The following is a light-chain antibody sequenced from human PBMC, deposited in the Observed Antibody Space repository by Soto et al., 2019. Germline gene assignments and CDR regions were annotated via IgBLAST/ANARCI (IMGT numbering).Light chain of an antibody. Sequence: EILMTQSPATLSVSPGERATVSCRASQSVSSNLAWYQQKPGQAPRLLIYDTSNRATGIPARFSGSGSGTDFTLTISSLEPADFGVYYCQQRHNWPITFGQGTRLEIK. CDR1: QSVSSN. CDR3: QQRHNWPIT. V-gene: IGKV3-11*01. J-gene: IGKJ5*01. CDR2: DTS.